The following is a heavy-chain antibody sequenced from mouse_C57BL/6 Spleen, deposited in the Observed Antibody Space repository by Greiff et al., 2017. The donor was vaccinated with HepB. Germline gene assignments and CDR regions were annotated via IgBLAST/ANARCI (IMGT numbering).Heavy chain of an antibody. J-gene: IGHJ1*03. CDR2: IRNKANGYTT. D-gene: IGHD1-1*01. Sequence: EVKLMESGGGLVQPGGSLSLSCAASGFTFTDYYMSWVRQPPGKALEWLGFIRNKANGYTTEYSASVKGQFTISRDNSQSIIYLQMNALRAEDSATYYCARSHGSRPYWYFDVWGTGTTVTVSS. CDR3: ARSHGSRPYWYFDV. CDR1: GFTFTDYY. V-gene: IGHV7-3*01.